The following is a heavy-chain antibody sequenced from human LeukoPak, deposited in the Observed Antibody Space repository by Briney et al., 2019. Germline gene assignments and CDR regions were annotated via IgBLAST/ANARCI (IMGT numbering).Heavy chain of an antibody. Sequence: ASQTLSLTCTVSGGSINSGGYYWSWIRQHPGKGLEWIGYIYYSGSTYYNPSLKSRVTISVDTSKNQFSLKLSSVTAADTAVYYCARDLGAYCGGDCSYGMDVWGQGTTVTVSS. CDR1: GGSINSGGYY. CDR2: IYYSGST. J-gene: IGHJ6*02. CDR3: ARDLGAYCGGDCSYGMDV. D-gene: IGHD2-21*02. V-gene: IGHV4-31*03.